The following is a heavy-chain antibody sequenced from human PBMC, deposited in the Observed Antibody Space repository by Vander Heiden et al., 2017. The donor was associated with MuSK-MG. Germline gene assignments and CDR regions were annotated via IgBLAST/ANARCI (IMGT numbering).Heavy chain of an antibody. V-gene: IGHV3-33*01. J-gene: IGHJ4*02. CDR2: IWYDGSNK. Sequence: QVQLVESGGGVVQPGRSLRLSCAASGFTFSSYGMHWVRQAPGKGLEWVAVIWYDGSNKYYADSVKGRFTISRDNSKNTLYLQMNSLRAEDTAVYYCARGLLWFGESSHFDYWGQGTLVTVSS. CDR3: ARGLLWFGESSHFDY. CDR1: GFTFSSYG. D-gene: IGHD3-10*01.